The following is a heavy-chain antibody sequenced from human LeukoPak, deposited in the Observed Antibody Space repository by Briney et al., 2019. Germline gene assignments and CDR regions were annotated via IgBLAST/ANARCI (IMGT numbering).Heavy chain of an antibody. CDR1: GFTFDDYA. Sequence: PGGSLRLSCVASGFTFDDYAMHWVRQAPGKGLEWVAGINWNSVSAVHADSLKGRLTISRDNAKNSLFLQMNSLKTEDTAFYYCAKGARSSSGYTTDWGQGILVTVSS. V-gene: IGHV3-9*01. J-gene: IGHJ4*02. CDR2: INWNSVSA. D-gene: IGHD3-22*01. CDR3: AKGARSSSGYTTD.